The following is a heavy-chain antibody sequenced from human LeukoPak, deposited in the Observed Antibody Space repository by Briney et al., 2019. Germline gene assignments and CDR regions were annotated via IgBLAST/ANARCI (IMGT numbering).Heavy chain of an antibody. CDR3: ARTSRITMVRGVYYYYYYMDV. Sequence: SETLSLICTVSGGSISSHYWSWIRHPPGKGLERIGYIYYSGSTNYNPSLKSRVTISVDTSKNQFSLKLSSVTAADTAVYYCARTSRITMVRGVYYYYYYMDVWGKGTTVTISS. CDR2: IYYSGST. J-gene: IGHJ6*03. CDR1: GGSISSHY. D-gene: IGHD3-10*01. V-gene: IGHV4-59*11.